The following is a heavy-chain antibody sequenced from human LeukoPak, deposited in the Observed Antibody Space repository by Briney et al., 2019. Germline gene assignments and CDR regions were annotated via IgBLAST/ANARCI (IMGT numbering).Heavy chain of an antibody. CDR1: GFTFSSYA. J-gene: IGHJ4*02. CDR2: IIGSGVTT. CDR3: AKGKRYPDY. Sequence: PGGSLRLSCAGSGFTFSSYAMSWARQAPGKGLEWVSTIIGSGVTTYYADSVKGRFTISRDNSKNTLYPQVNSLRAEDTAVYYCAKGKRYPDYWGQGTLVTVSS. V-gene: IGHV3-23*01. D-gene: IGHD1-1*01.